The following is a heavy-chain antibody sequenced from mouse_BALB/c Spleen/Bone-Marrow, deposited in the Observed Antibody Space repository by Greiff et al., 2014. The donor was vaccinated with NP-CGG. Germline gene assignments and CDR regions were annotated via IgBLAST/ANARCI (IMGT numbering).Heavy chain of an antibody. D-gene: IGHD1-2*01. CDR3: ARITTATGAMDY. Sequence: VHLVESGPGLVAPSQTLSITCTVSGFSLTNYGVHWVRQPPGKGLEWLGVIWADGSTNYNSALMSRLSISKDNSKSQVFFTMNSLQTDDTAMYYCARITTATGAMDYWGQGTSVTVSS. J-gene: IGHJ4*01. V-gene: IGHV2-9*02. CDR1: GFSLTNYG. CDR2: IWADGST.